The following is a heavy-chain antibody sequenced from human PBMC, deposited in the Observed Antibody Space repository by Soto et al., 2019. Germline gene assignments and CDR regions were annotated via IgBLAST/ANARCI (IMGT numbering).Heavy chain of an antibody. V-gene: IGHV4-31*03. D-gene: IGHD4-17*01. J-gene: IGHJ3*02. CDR3: AREKEDDSGDYNAFDI. CDR1: GDSINNGDCY. CDR2: IYYSGTK. Sequence: QVQLRESGPGLVKPSQTLSLTCTVSGDSINNGDCYWSWLRQLPGKGLEWIGYIYYSGTKYYNPSLKSRVSMSVDTSKNQFSLNLTSVTAADTAVYYCAREKEDDSGDYNAFDIWGQGTVVTVSS.